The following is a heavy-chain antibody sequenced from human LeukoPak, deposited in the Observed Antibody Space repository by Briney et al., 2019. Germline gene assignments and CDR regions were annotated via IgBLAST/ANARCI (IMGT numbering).Heavy chain of an antibody. Sequence: SETLSLTCTVSGGSISSYYWSWIRQPAGKGLEWIGRIYTSGNTDYNPSLKSRVTISLDTSQNQFSLKLFSVTAADTAVYYCARDTPTAYCSVGSCYFDYWGQGSLVTVPS. J-gene: IGHJ4*02. D-gene: IGHD2-15*01. CDR2: IYTSGNT. V-gene: IGHV4-4*07. CDR1: GGSISSYY. CDR3: ARDTPTAYCSVGSCYFDY.